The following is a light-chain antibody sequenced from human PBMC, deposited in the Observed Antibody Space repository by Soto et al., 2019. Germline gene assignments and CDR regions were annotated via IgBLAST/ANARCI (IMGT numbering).Light chain of an antibody. CDR3: QQYDSSPYT. Sequence: EIVLTQSPGTLSLSPGERATLSCRASQSISSSFLAWYQQKPGQAPRLLIYGASTRATGIPDMFSGSGSGTDFTLTISRLEPEDFAVYYCQQYDSSPYTFGQGTKLEIK. CDR2: GAS. V-gene: IGKV3-20*01. J-gene: IGKJ2*01. CDR1: QSISSSF.